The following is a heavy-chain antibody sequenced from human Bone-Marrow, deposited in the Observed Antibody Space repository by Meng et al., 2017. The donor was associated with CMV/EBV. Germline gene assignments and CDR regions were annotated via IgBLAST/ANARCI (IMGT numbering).Heavy chain of an antibody. J-gene: IGHJ5*02. CDR3: ARDNLCGGDCLGDNWFDP. Sequence: SETLSLTCTVSGGSISSSSYYWGWIRQPPGKGLEWIGSIYYSGSTYYNPSLKSRVTISVDTSKNQFSLKLSSVTAADTAVYYCARDNLCGGDCLGDNWFDPWGQGTLVTVSS. D-gene: IGHD2-21*01. CDR2: IYYSGST. CDR1: GGSISSSSYY. V-gene: IGHV4-39*07.